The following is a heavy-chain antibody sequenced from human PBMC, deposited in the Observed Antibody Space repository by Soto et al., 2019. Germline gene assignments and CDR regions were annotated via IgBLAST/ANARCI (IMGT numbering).Heavy chain of an antibody. J-gene: IGHJ3*02. CDR1: GGSMRSGDYY. CDR2: IYHSGNS. V-gene: IGHV4-30-4*01. Sequence: SETLSLPWTLFGGSMRSGDYYWSWIRQPPGKGLEWFGYIYHSGNSYYNPSLQSRFTISGDTSKNPFSLPLHSWTAEDTAVYYCARVIWSGSGGRNYYRSSFDIWGQGTMVTVSS. CDR3: ARVIWSGSGGRNYYRSSFDI. D-gene: IGHD3-3*01.